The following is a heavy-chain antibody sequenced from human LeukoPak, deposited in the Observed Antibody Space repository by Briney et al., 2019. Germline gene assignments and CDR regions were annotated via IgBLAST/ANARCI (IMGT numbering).Heavy chain of an antibody. V-gene: IGHV1-2*02. Sequence: GSVKVSCKASGYTFTGYYMHWVRQAPGQGLEWMGWINPNSGGTNYAQKFQGRVTMTRDMSTTTVYMDLSSLKSEDTAVYYCARAGSSGDYQAGSFEYWGQGTLVTVSS. CDR3: ARAGSSGDYQAGSFEY. D-gene: IGHD1-26*01. CDR1: GYTFTGYY. J-gene: IGHJ4*02. CDR2: INPNSGGT.